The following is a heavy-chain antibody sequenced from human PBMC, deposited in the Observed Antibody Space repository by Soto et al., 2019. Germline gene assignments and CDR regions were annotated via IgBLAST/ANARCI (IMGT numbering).Heavy chain of an antibody. CDR2: VWKDGSNR. CDR3: AKVPRGSNFGYYNF. V-gene: IGHV3-30*02. J-gene: IGHJ4*02. CDR1: GITFSDYG. D-gene: IGHD5-18*01. Sequence: PGGSLRLSCVASGITFSDYGMHWVRQAPGKGLEWVAGVWKDGSNRYYVDSVKGRFTISRDNSKNTLYLQMNSLRDEDTAVYYCAKVPRGSNFGYYNFWGQGTLVTSPQ.